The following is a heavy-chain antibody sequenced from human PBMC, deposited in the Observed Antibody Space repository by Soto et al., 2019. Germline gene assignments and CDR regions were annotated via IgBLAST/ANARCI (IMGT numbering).Heavy chain of an antibody. Sequence: EVQLVESGGGLVQPEGSLRLSCVASGFTFSDYYMDWFRQAPGKGLEWVGRVRNKVNSYTTEYAASVKGRFTVSRDDSRNSLYLQLNSLKTGDTAMYYCSRAGILTTPYYTDDWGLGTLVTVSS. J-gene: IGHJ4*02. CDR2: VRNKVNSYTT. V-gene: IGHV3-72*01. CDR3: SRAGILTTPYYTDD. CDR1: GFTFSDYY. D-gene: IGHD3-9*01.